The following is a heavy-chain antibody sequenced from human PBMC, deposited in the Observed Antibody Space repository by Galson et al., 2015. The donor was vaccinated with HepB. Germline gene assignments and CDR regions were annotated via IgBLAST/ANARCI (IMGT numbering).Heavy chain of an antibody. J-gene: IGHJ4*02. CDR1: GYTFTGYY. CDR2: INPNSGST. CDR3: AKDRAESRGGSGSYHY. D-gene: IGHD3-10*01. Sequence: SVKVSCKASGYTFTGYYMHWVRQAPGQGLEWIGWINPNSGSTNYAQKFQGRVTMTRDTSISTAYMELNSLRVEDTAVYYCAKDRAESRGGSGSYHYWGQGTLVTVSS. V-gene: IGHV1-2*02.